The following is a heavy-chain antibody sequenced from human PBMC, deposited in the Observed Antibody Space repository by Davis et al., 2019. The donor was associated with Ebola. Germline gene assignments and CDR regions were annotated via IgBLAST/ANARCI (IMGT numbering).Heavy chain of an antibody. J-gene: IGHJ5*02. V-gene: IGHV3-21*01. CDR1: GFTFSSNS. CDR2: ISSSSNYI. Sequence: PGGSLRLSCAASGFTFSSNSMNWVRQAPGKGLEWVSFISSSSNYIYYADSVKGRFTVSRDNAKNSLYLQMNSLRAEDTAVYYCAREPAQQLVNFSWLGWFDPWGQGTLVTVSS. D-gene: IGHD6-13*01. CDR3: AREPAQQLVNFSWLGWFDP.